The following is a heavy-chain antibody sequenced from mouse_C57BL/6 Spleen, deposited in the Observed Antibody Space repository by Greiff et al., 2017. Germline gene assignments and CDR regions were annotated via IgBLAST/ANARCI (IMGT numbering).Heavy chain of an antibody. CDR1: GYAFSSSW. J-gene: IGHJ4*01. CDR3: ARLGSQIPYAKGD. V-gene: IGHV1-82*01. Sequence: QVQLQQSGPELVKPGASVKISCKASGYAFSSSWMNWVKQRPGKGLEWIGRIYPGDGDTNYNGKFKGKATLTADKSSSTAYMQLSSLTSEDSAVYVCARLGSQIPYAKGDWGQGTSVTVSS. CDR2: IYPGDGDT. D-gene: IGHD4-1*01.